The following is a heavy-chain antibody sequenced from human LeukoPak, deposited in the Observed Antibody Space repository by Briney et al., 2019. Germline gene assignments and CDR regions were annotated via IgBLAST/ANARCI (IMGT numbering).Heavy chain of an antibody. CDR3: ARQQLSQLYYFDN. D-gene: IGHD6-13*01. CDR2: IYYTGST. CDR1: GGSISSYY. Sequence: SETLSLTCTVTGGSISSYYWSWIRQPPGKGLEWIGYIYYTGSTNYNPTLKSRVTISVDTSKNQFSLKLSSVTAADTAVYYCARQQLSQLYYFDNWGQGTLVTVSS. J-gene: IGHJ4*02. V-gene: IGHV4-59*01.